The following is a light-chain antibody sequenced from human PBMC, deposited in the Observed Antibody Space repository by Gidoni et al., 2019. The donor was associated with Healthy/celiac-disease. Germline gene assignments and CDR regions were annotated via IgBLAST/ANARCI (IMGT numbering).Light chain of an antibody. V-gene: IGLV1-40*01. J-gene: IGLJ3*02. CDR1: SSNIGAGYD. CDR3: QSYDSSLSGLWV. Sequence: QSVLTQPPSLSGAPGHRVTISCTGGSSNIGAGYDVHWYQQLPGTAPKLLIYGNSNRPSGVPDRFSGSKAGTSASLAITGLQAEDEADYYCQSYDSSLSGLWVFGGGTKLTVL. CDR2: GNS.